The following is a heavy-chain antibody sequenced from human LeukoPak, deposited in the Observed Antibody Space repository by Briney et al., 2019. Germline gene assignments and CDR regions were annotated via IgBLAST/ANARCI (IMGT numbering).Heavy chain of an antibody. V-gene: IGHV3-74*01. CDR1: GFTFSRYW. CDR3: ARVQPDYYDSSGYQAYYFDY. D-gene: IGHD3-22*01. Sequence: PGGSLRLSCAASGFTFSRYWMHWVRQGPGRGLVWVSRINSDGTTTNYADSVKGRFTISRDNAKNTLSLQMNSLRAEDTAVYYCARVQPDYYDSSGYQAYYFDYWGQGTLVTVSS. J-gene: IGHJ4*02. CDR2: INSDGTTT.